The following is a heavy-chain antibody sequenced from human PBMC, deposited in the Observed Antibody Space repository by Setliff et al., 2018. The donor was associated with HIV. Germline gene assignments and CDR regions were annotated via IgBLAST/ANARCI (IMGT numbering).Heavy chain of an antibody. J-gene: IGHJ3*02. CDR2: ISSSSSYI. Sequence: SLRLSCAASGFTFSSYSMNWVRQAPGKGLEWVSSISSSSSYIYYADSVKGRFTISRDNAKNSLYLQMNSLRAEDTAVYYCARDRTASLSAFDIWGQGTMVTVSS. CDR3: ARDRTASLSAFDI. CDR1: GFTFSSYS. V-gene: IGHV3-21*01.